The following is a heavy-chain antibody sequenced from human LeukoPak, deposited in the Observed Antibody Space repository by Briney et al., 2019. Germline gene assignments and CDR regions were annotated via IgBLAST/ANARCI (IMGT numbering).Heavy chain of an antibody. D-gene: IGHD3-9*01. CDR2: IIPIFGTA. J-gene: IGHJ4*02. CDR3: ARSVRRRLTGSEFDY. V-gene: IGHV1-69*13. Sequence: SVKVSCKASGGTFSSYAISWVRQAPGQGLEWMGGIIPIFGTANYAQKFQGRVTITADESTSTAYMELSSLRSEDTAVYYRARSVRRRLTGSEFDYWGQGTLVTVSS. CDR1: GGTFSSYA.